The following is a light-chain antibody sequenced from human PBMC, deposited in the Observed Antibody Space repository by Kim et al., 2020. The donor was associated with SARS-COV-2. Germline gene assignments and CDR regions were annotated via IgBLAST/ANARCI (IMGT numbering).Light chain of an antibody. J-gene: IGKJ4*01. CDR1: QSVTKY. Sequence: EIVLTQSPATLSLSPGERGTLSCRATQSVTKYLAWFQQKPGQAPRLLIYDASKRATGIPARFSGSGSGTDFTLTISSLEPEDFAVYYCQQRASWPVTFGGGTKVDIK. CDR3: QQRASWPVT. V-gene: IGKV3-11*01. CDR2: DAS.